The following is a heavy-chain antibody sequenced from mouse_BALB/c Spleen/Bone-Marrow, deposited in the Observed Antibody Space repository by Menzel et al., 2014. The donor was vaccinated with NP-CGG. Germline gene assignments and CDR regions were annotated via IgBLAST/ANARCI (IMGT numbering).Heavy chain of an antibody. V-gene: IGHV1-4*01. J-gene: IGHJ1*01. CDR1: GYTFASYT. CDR2: INPSSGYT. D-gene: IGHD1-1*01. Sequence: QVQLQQSGAELARPGASVKMSCKASGYTFASYTMHWVKQRPGQGLEWIGYINPSSGYTNYNQRFKDKATLTADKSSSTAYMQLSSLTSEDSAVYYCARSLRWYFDVWGAGTTVTVSS. CDR3: ARSLRWYFDV.